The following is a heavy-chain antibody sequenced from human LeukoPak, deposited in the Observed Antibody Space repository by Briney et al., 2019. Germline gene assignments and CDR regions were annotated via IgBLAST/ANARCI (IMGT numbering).Heavy chain of an antibody. V-gene: IGHV4-31*03. J-gene: IGHJ2*01. CDR1: GGSISSGGYY. D-gene: IGHD4-17*01. Sequence: SETLSLTCTVPGGSISSGGYYWSWIRQHPGKGLEWIGYIYYSGSTYYNPSLKSRVTISVDTSKNQFSLKLSSVTAADTAVYYCARGTVHWYFDLWGRGTLVTVSS. CDR2: IYYSGST. CDR3: ARGTVHWYFDL.